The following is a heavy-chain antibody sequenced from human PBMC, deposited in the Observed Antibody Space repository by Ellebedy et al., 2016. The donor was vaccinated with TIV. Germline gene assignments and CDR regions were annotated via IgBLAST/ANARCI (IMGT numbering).Heavy chain of an antibody. J-gene: IGHJ4*02. CDR3: ATAPGIESPVTDY. V-gene: IGHV4-39*01. Sequence: MPSETLSLTCTVSGGSISSISYYWGWIRQPPGKGLEWIGRISYCGSTYHNPSLKRRVTLSVDTSKNHFSMKLNSVTAAETAVYYCATAPGIESPVTDYWGQGTLVTVSS. D-gene: IGHD5-12*01. CDR1: GGSISSISYY. CDR2: ISYCGST.